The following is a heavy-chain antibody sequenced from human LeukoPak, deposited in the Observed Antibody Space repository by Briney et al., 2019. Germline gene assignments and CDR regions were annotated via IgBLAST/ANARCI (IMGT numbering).Heavy chain of an antibody. CDR1: GGSISSGGYY. Sequence: SQTLSLTCTVSGGSISSGGYYWSWIRQHPGKGLEWIGYIYYSGSTYYNPSLKSRVTISVDTSKNQFSLKLSSVTAADTAVYYCARGVSPKAVTAALYYYYYGMDVWGQGTTVTVSS. CDR2: IYYSGST. D-gene: IGHD2-21*02. V-gene: IGHV4-31*03. CDR3: ARGVSPKAVTAALYYYYYGMDV. J-gene: IGHJ6*02.